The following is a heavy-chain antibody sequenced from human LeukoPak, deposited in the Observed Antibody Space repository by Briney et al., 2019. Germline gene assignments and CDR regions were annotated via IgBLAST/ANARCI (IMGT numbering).Heavy chain of an antibody. V-gene: IGHV3-73*01. J-gene: IGHJ4*02. CDR1: GFTFSGSD. CDR3: TSYCSGGSCPYYFDY. CDR2: IRSKANSYAT. D-gene: IGHD2-15*01. Sequence: GGSLRLSCAASGFTFSGSDMHWVRQASGKGLEWVSRIRSKANSYATAYAASVKGRFTISRDDSKNTAYLQMNSLKTEDTAVYYCTSYCSGGSCPYYFDYWGQGTLVTVSS.